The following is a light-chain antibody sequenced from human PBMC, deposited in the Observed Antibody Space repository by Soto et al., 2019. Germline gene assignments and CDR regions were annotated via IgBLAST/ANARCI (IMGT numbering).Light chain of an antibody. V-gene: IGLV2-8*01. CDR1: SSDFGGYNY. Sequence: SALTQPPSASGSPGQSVTISCTGTSSDFGGYNYVSWYQQHPGKAPKLMIYEVSKRPSGVPDRFSGSKSGNTASLTVSGLQADDEADYYGYSYAGSNNVLFGGGTKVTVL. CDR3: YSYAGSNNVL. J-gene: IGLJ2*01. CDR2: EVS.